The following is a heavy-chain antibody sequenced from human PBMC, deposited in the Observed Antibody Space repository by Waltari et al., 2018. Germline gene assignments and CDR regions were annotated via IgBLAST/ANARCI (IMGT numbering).Heavy chain of an antibody. CDR3: ARAAYYYGSGSYFHVVSQMLDY. CDR1: GFTFSSYG. D-gene: IGHD3-10*01. J-gene: IGHJ4*02. V-gene: IGHV3-33*01. Sequence: QVQLVESGGGVVQPGRSLRLSCAASGFTFSSYGMHWVRQAPGTGLEWGAVIWYDGSNKYYADSVKGRFTISRDNSKNTLYLQMNSLRAEDTAVYYCARAAYYYGSGSYFHVVSQMLDYWGQGTLVTVSS. CDR2: IWYDGSNK.